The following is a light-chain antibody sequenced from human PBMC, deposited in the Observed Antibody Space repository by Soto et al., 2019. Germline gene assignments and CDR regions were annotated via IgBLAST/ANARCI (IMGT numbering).Light chain of an antibody. CDR1: SSNIWAGYD. Sequence: QSVLTQPPSVSGAPGQRVTISCTGSSSNIWAGYDVHWYQQLPGTAPKLLIYGNSNRPSGVPDRFSGSKSGTSASLAITGLQAEDEADYYCQSYDSSLSGWVFGTGTKVTVL. CDR2: GNS. CDR3: QSYDSSLSGWV. V-gene: IGLV1-40*01. J-gene: IGLJ1*01.